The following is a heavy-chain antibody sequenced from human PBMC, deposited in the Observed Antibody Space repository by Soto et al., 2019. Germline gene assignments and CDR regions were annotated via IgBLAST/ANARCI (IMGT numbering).Heavy chain of an antibody. J-gene: IGHJ4*02. CDR2: IIPIFGTA. CDR3: ATNPPAVAGPDY. V-gene: IGHV1-69*13. D-gene: IGHD6-19*01. CDR1: GGTFSSSA. Sequence: ASVKVSCKASGGTFSSSAISWVRQAPGQGLEWMGGIIPIFGTANYAQKFQGRVTITADESTSTAYMELSSLRSEDTAVYYCATNPPAVAGPDYWGQGTLVTVSS.